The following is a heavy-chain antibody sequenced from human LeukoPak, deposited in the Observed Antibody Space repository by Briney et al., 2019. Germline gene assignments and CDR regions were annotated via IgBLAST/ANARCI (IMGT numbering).Heavy chain of an antibody. CDR1: GYTFTGYY. CDR3: ARVEYYYGSGSYSPKGTFDY. D-gene: IGHD3-10*01. CDR2: INPNSGGT. J-gene: IGHJ4*02. V-gene: IGHV1-2*02. Sequence: ASVKVSCKASGYTFTGYYMHWVRQAPGQGLEWMGWINPNSGGTNYAQKFQGRVTMTRDTSISTAYMELSRLRSDDTAVYYCARVEYYYGSGSYSPKGTFDYWGQGTLVTVSS.